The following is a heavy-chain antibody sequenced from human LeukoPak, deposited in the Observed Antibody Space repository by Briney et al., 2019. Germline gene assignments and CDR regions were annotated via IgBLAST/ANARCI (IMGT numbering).Heavy chain of an antibody. CDR3: ASGHYDSSGYVDDY. J-gene: IGHJ4*02. Sequence: MPSETLSLTCSVSGGSISSSSYFWGWIRQPPGKGLEWIANVHYSGSTYYNPSLKSRVTISVDTSKNQFSLKLSSVTAADTAVYYCASGHYDSSGYVDDYWGQGTLVTVSS. CDR2: VHYSGST. V-gene: IGHV4-39*07. D-gene: IGHD3-22*01. CDR1: GGSISSSSYF.